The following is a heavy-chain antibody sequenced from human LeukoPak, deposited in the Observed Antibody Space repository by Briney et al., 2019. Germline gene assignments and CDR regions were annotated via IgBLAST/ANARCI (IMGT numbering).Heavy chain of an antibody. V-gene: IGHV3-23*01. CDR1: GFTFSSYA. Sequence: PGGSLRLSCAASGFTFSSYAMSWVRQAPGKGLEWVSAISGSGGSTYYADSVKGRFTISRDNSKNPLYLQMNSLRAEDTAVYYCAKGIATGYSSSWYLWTGFFFDYWGQGTLVTVSS. CDR2: ISGSGGST. D-gene: IGHD6-13*01. CDR3: AKGIATGYSSSWYLWTGFFFDY. J-gene: IGHJ4*02.